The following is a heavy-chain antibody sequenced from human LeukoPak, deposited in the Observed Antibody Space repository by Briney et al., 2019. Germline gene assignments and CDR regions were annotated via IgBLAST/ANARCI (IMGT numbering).Heavy chain of an antibody. CDR3: ARDVGIQLLLGDYFDY. CDR1: GGSVNSNNYY. J-gene: IGHJ4*02. CDR2: VYFTGST. D-gene: IGHD3-22*01. V-gene: IGHV4-39*07. Sequence: SETLSLTCTVSGGSVNSNNYYWAWVRQPPGKGLEWIGNVYFTGSTQYNPSLKSRVTILMDTAKERFSLRLTSVTAADTAVYYCARDVGIQLLLGDYFDYWGQGILVTVSS.